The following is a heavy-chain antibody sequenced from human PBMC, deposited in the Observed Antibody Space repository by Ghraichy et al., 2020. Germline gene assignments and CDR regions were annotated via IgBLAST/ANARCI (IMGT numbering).Heavy chain of an antibody. CDR1: GFTFNNYG. V-gene: IGHV3-30*18. D-gene: IGHD3-10*01. J-gene: IGHJ4*02. Sequence: GGSLRLSCAASGFTFNNYGMHWVRQAPGKGLEWVAVISHDGSNENYADSVKGRFTISRDNSKNTLYLQMNSLRAEDTAVYYCVKPPLSRERRDYYFDYWGQGTRVTVSS. CDR2: ISHDGSNE. CDR3: VKPPLSRERRDYYFDY.